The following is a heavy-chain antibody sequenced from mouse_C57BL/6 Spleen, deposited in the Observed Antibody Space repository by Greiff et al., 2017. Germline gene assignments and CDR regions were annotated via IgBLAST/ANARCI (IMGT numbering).Heavy chain of an antibody. CDR3: ASYYDYGAWFAY. Sequence: VKLMESGPGLVQPSQSLSITCTVSGFSLTSYGVHWVRQSPGKGLEWLGVIWSGGSTDYNAAFISRLSISKDNSKSQVFFKMNSLQADDTAIYYCASYYDYGAWFAYWGQGTLVTVSA. CDR1: GFSLTSYG. J-gene: IGHJ3*01. V-gene: IGHV2-2*01. D-gene: IGHD2-4*01. CDR2: IWSGGST.